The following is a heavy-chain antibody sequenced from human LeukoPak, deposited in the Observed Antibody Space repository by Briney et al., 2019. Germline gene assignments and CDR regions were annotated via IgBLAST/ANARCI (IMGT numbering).Heavy chain of an antibody. J-gene: IGHJ4*02. D-gene: IGHD2-15*01. Sequence: SETLSLTCTVSGGSISSSSYYWGWLRQPPGKGLEWIGSIYYSGSTYYNPSLKSRVTISVDTSKNQFSLKLSSVTAADTAVYYCARVVCSGGSCYSGYWGQGTLVTVSS. CDR2: IYYSGST. CDR3: ARVVCSGGSCYSGY. V-gene: IGHV4-39*07. CDR1: GGSISSSSYY.